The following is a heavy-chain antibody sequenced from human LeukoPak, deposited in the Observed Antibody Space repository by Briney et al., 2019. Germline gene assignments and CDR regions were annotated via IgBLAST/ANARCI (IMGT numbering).Heavy chain of an antibody. CDR3: AREADYSYYMDV. V-gene: IGHV3-48*01. CDR1: GFTFGDYA. CDR2: ISGSSSTI. J-gene: IGHJ6*03. Sequence: PGGSLRLSCTTSGFTFGDYAMSWVRQAPGKGLEWVSYISGSSSTIYYADSVEGRFTISRDNAKNSLFLQMNSLRAEDTAVYYCAREADYSYYMDVWGKGTTVTVSS.